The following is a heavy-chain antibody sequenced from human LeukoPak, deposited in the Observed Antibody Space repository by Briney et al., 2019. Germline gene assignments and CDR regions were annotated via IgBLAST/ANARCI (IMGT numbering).Heavy chain of an antibody. D-gene: IGHD6-13*01. CDR3: ARHSGRIAAAGTDWFDP. V-gene: IGHV4-59*08. J-gene: IGHJ5*02. Sequence: SETLSLTCTVSGDSISSYHWCWIRQPPGKGLEWIGCIYYSGNTNYNPSLKSRVTISVDTSKNQFSLKLSSVTAADTAVYYCARHSGRIAAAGTDWFDPWGQGTLVTVSS. CDR1: GDSISSYH. CDR2: IYYSGNT.